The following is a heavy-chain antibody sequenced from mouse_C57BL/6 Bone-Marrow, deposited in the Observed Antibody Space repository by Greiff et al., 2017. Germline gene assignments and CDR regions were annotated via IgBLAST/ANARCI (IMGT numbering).Heavy chain of an antibody. CDR2: IYPGDGDT. J-gene: IGHJ4*01. CDR3: ARYAMDY. CDR1: GYAFSSSW. V-gene: IGHV1-82*01. Sequence: VQLQQSGPELVKPGASVKISCKASGYAFSSSWMNWVKQRPGKGLEWIGRIYPGDGDTNYNGKFKGKATLTADKSSSTAYMQLSSLTSEDSAVYFCARYAMDYWGQGTSVAVSS.